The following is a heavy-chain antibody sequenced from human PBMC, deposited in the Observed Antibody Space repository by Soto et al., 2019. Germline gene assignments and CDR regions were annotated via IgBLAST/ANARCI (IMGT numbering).Heavy chain of an antibody. CDR1: GFTFDDYG. J-gene: IGHJ4*02. Sequence: EVQLVESGGGVVRPGGSLRLSCAASGFTFDDYGMSWVRQAPGKGLEWVSGINWNGGSTGYADSVKGRFTISRDNAKNSRYLQMNSLRAEYTSLYHCARGAGCSGGSCYSLFDCWGQGTLVTVSS. D-gene: IGHD2-15*01. CDR2: INWNGGST. CDR3: ARGAGCSGGSCYSLFDC. V-gene: IGHV3-20*01.